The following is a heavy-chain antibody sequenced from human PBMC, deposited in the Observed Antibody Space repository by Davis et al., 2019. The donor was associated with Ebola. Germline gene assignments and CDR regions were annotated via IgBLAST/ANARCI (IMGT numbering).Heavy chain of an antibody. CDR3: ARIRRIAALFDAFDI. CDR2: IDWDDNK. Sequence: SGPTLVKPTQTFKLTCTFSGFSLSTRGMCVSWIRQPPGKALEWLALIDWDDNKYYSTSLKTRLTISKDTSKNQVVLTMTNMDPVDTATYYCARIRRIAALFDAFDIWGQGTMVTVSS. CDR1: GFSLSTRGMC. D-gene: IGHD6-6*01. V-gene: IGHV2-70*01. J-gene: IGHJ3*02.